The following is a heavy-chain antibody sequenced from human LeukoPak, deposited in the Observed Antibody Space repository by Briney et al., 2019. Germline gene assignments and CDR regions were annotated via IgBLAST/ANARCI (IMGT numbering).Heavy chain of an antibody. D-gene: IGHD3-9*01. J-gene: IGHJ6*03. CDR1: GYTFTSYG. Sequence: GASVKVSCKASGYTFTSYGISWVRQAPGQGLEWMGWISAYNGNTNYAQKLQGRVTVTTDTSTSTAYMELRSLRSDDTAVYYCARVGYDTLTGYSTHMDVWGKGTTVTISS. V-gene: IGHV1-18*01. CDR2: ISAYNGNT. CDR3: ARVGYDTLTGYSTHMDV.